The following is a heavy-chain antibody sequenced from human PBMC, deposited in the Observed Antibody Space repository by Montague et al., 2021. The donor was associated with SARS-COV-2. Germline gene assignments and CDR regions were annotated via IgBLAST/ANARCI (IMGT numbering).Heavy chain of an antibody. CDR3: ARSYYDILTAYYTPFDY. CDR1: GFSLSTSGVG. CDR2: IDWDDDK. Sequence: PALVKPTQTLTLTCTFSGFSLSTSGVGVGWIRQPPGKALEWLARIDWDDDKFYSTSLKTRLTISKDTSKNQVVLTMTNMDPVDTATYYCARSYYDILTAYYTPFDYWGQGTLGTVSS. V-gene: IGHV2-70*04. D-gene: IGHD3-9*01. J-gene: IGHJ4*02.